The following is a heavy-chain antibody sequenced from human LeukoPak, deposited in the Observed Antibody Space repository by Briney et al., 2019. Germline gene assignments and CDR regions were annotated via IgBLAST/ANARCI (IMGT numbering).Heavy chain of an antibody. J-gene: IGHJ6*03. D-gene: IGHD3-9*01. V-gene: IGHV3-7*01. CDR3: AREGVLRYFDWSQGYYMDV. CDR2: IKQDGSEK. CDR1: GFTFSSYW. Sequence: GGSLRLSCAASGFTFSSYWMSWVRQAPGKGLEWVANIKQDGSEKYYVDSVKGRFTISRDNAKNSLYLQMNSLRAEDTAVYYCAREGVLRYFDWSQGYYMDVWGKGTTVTVSS.